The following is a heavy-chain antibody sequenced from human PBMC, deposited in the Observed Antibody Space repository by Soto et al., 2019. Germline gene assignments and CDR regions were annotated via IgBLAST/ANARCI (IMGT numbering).Heavy chain of an antibody. J-gene: IGHJ6*02. D-gene: IGHD3-10*01. V-gene: IGHV3-33*01. CDR2: IWYDGSNK. CDR1: GFTFSSYG. CDR3: ARDVRFGELLFYYYYGMDV. Sequence: PWGSLRLSCAASGFTFSSYGMHWVRQAPGKGLEWVAVIWYDGSNKYYADSVKGRFTISRDNSKNTLYMQMNSLRADDTAVYYCARDVRFGELLFYYYYGMDVWGQGT.